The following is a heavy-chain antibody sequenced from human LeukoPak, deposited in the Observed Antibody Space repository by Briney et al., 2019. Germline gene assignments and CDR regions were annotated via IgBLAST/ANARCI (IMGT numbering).Heavy chain of an antibody. J-gene: IGHJ4*02. V-gene: IGHV3-7*01. CDR2: LNEDGSVK. CDR3: ANVPRSTVSY. Sequence: GGSLRLSCAASEFSFSTNWMHWVRQTPGKGLEWVAELNEDGSVKYYVDTVKGRFTISRDNAKSLLFLQMYNLRTEDTGVYFCANVPRSTVSYWGRGTLVTVSS. CDR1: EFSFSTNW. D-gene: IGHD2-2*01.